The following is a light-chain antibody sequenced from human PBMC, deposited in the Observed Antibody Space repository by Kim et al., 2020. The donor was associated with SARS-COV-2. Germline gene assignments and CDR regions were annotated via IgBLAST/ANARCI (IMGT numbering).Light chain of an antibody. V-gene: IGLV2-8*01. Sequence: SVTSTCTGTSSDVGGYNYVSAYQQHPGKAPKLMIYEVIKRPSGVPDRFSGSKSGNTASLTVSGLQAEDEADYYCTSYAGSNTIYVFGTGTKVSVL. J-gene: IGLJ1*01. CDR2: EVI. CDR3: TSYAGSNTIYV. CDR1: SSDVGGYNY.